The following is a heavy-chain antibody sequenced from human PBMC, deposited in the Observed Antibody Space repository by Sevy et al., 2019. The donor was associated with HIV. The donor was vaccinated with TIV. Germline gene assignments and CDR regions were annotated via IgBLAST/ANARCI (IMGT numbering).Heavy chain of an antibody. CDR2: FDPEDGER. CDR1: GYTLTKLS. D-gene: IGHD3-22*01. Sequence: ASVKVSCKASGYTLTKLSMHWVRQAPGKEPEWMGGFDPEDGERIYAQKFQGRVTMTEDTSTNTAYMELSSLRSEDTAVYYCTTMEYYHNVICYSSGDYWGQGTLVTVSS. V-gene: IGHV1-24*01. J-gene: IGHJ4*02. CDR3: TTMEYYHNVICYSSGDY.